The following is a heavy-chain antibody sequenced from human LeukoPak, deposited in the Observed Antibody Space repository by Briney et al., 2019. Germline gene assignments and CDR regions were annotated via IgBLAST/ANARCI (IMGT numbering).Heavy chain of an antibody. D-gene: IGHD3-22*01. CDR3: ARKYYYDTFDY. CDR2: IYYTGST. CDR1: GGSIRSSSYY. J-gene: IGHJ4*02. V-gene: IGHV4-39*01. Sequence: SETLSLTCTVSGGSIRSSSYYWGWICQPPGKGLEWIGSIYYTGSTYYNPSLKSRVTISVDTSKNQFSLKLSSVTAADTAVYYCARKYYYDTFDYWGQGTLVTVSS.